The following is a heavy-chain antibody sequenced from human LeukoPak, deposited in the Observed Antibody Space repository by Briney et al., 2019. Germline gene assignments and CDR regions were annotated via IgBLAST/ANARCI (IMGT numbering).Heavy chain of an antibody. V-gene: IGHV1-69*05. J-gene: IGHJ4*02. Sequence: SVKVSCKASGGTFSSYAISWVRQAPGQGLEWMGGIIPIFGTANYAQKFQGRVTITTDESTSTAYMELSSLRSEDTAVYYCASDTLATISFDYWGQGTLVTVSS. CDR2: IIPIFGTA. D-gene: IGHD5-12*01. CDR3: ASDTLATISFDY. CDR1: GGTFSSYA.